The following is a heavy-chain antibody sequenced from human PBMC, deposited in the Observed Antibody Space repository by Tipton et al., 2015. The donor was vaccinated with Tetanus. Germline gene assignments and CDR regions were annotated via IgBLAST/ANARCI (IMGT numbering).Heavy chain of an antibody. D-gene: IGHD4-23*01. J-gene: IGHJ6*02. CDR2: INPSGGST. V-gene: IGHV1-46*01. CDR3: ARDRTPDYGGNSDFYYYYGMDV. Sequence: QLVQSGAEVKKPGASVKVSCKASGYTFTSYYMHWVRQAPGQGLEWMGIINPSGGSTSYAQKFQGRVTMTRDTSTSTVYMELSSLRSEDTAVYYCARDRTPDYGGNSDFYYYYGMDVWGQGTTVTVSS. CDR1: GYTFTSYY.